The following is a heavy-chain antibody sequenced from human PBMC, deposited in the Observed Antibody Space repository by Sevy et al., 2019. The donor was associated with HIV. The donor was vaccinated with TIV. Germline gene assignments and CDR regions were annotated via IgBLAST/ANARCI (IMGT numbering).Heavy chain of an antibody. CDR1: GFTFSSYS. D-gene: IGHD4-17*01. V-gene: IGHV3-48*02. Sequence: GGSLRLSCAASGFTFSSYSMNWVRQAPGKGLEWVSYISSSSSTIYYADSVKGRFTISRDNAKNSLYLQMNSLGDEDTAVYYCARAGYGASYDAFDIWGQGTMVTVSS. CDR3: ARAGYGASYDAFDI. CDR2: ISSSSSTI. J-gene: IGHJ3*02.